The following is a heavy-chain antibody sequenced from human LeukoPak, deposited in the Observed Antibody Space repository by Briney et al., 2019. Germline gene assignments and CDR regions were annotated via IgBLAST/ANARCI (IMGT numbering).Heavy chain of an antibody. V-gene: IGHV3-21*04. CDR3: AKGIELWLTYFDH. CDR2: ISSSSSYI. D-gene: IGHD5-18*01. CDR1: GFTFSSYS. J-gene: IGHJ4*02. Sequence: GGSLRLSCAASGFTFSSYSRNWVRQAPGKGLEWVSSISSSSSYIYYADSVKGRFTISRDNSKNTLSLQMNSLRAEDTAVYYCAKGIELWLTYFDHWGQGTLVTASS.